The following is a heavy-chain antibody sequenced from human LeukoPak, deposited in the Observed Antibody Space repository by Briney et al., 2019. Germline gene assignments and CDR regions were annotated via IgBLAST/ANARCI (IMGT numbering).Heavy chain of an antibody. CDR2: ISHSGST. D-gene: IGHD2-15*01. CDR3: ARGPCSGGSCYSSDDY. Sequence: SETLSLTCAVYGGSFSGYYWSWIRQPPGKGLEWIGEISHSGSTNYNPSLKSRVTISVDTSKNQFSLKLSSVTAADTAVYYCARGPCSGGSCYSSDDYWGQGTLVTVSS. CDR1: GGSFSGYY. V-gene: IGHV4-34*01. J-gene: IGHJ4*02.